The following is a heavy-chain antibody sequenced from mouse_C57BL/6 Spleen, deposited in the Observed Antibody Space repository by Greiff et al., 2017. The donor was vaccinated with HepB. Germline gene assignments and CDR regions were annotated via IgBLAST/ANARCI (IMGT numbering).Heavy chain of an antibody. Sequence: EVKLVESGGGLVKPGGSLKLSCAASGFTFSDYGMHWVRQAPEKGLEWVAYISSGSSTIYYADTVKGRFPISRDNAKNTLFLQMTSLRSEDTAMYYCALNWDEDWYFDVGGTGTTVTVSS. V-gene: IGHV5-17*01. CDR3: ALNWDEDWYFDV. CDR1: GFTFSDYG. D-gene: IGHD4-1*01. CDR2: ISSGSSTI. J-gene: IGHJ1*03.